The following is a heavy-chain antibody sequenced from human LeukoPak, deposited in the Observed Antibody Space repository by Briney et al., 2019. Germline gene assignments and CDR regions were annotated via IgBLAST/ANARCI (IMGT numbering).Heavy chain of an antibody. V-gene: IGHV3-23*01. Sequence: GGSLRLSCAASGFTFSSYAMSWVRQAPGKGLEWVSAISGSGGSTYYADSVKGRFTISRDNSKNTLYLQMNSLRAEDTAVYYCAKDPATIHYCSSTSCAWGQGTLVTVSS. J-gene: IGHJ4*02. CDR3: AKDPATIHYCSSTSCA. D-gene: IGHD2-2*01. CDR2: ISGSGGST. CDR1: GFTFSSYA.